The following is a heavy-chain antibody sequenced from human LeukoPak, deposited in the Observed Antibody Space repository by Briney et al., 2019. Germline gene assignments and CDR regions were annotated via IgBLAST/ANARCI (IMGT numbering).Heavy chain of an antibody. Sequence: SETLSLTCTVSGDSISGSSYYWGWIRQPPGKGLEWIGNIYYGGSTYYNPSLKSRVSISVDTSNNQFSLRLSSVTAADTAVYYCARSYCSSTSCYAVGAFDIWGQGTLVTVSS. CDR2: IYYGGST. J-gene: IGHJ3*02. V-gene: IGHV4-39*01. CDR3: ARSYCSSTSCYAVGAFDI. CDR1: GDSISGSSYY. D-gene: IGHD2-2*01.